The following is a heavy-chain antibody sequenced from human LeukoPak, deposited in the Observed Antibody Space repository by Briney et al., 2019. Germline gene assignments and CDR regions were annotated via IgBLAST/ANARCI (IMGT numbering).Heavy chain of an antibody. V-gene: IGHV3-74*01. Sequence: GGSLRLSCAASGFTFSNYWIHWVRQAPGKGLVWVSRINPAGNYANYADSVKGRFTISRDNAKNTVYLQMNSLRAEDTALFYCVRDWDHYDFDSWGQGTLVTVSS. J-gene: IGHJ5*01. D-gene: IGHD3-3*01. CDR3: VRDWDHYDFDS. CDR2: INPAGNYA. CDR1: GFTFSNYW.